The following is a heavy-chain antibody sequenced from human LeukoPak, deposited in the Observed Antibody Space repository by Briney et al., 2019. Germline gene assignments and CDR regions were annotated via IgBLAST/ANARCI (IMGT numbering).Heavy chain of an antibody. D-gene: IGHD3-10*02. Sequence: GGSLRLSCEASGFSFSSYNMDWVRQTPGKGLEWISSITTSSSYTFYADSVKGRFTISRDNAKNSLYLQMNSLRAEDTAVYYCAELGITMIGGVWGKGTTVTISS. V-gene: IGHV3-21*01. CDR2: ITTSSSYT. CDR3: AELGITMIGGV. CDR1: GFSFSSYN. J-gene: IGHJ6*04.